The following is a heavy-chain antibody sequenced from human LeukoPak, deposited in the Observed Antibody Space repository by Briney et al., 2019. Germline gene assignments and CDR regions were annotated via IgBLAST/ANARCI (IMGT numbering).Heavy chain of an antibody. J-gene: IGHJ3*02. V-gene: IGHV4-59*01. D-gene: IGHD3-3*01. CDR1: GGSISSYY. Sequence: SETLSLTCTVSGGSISSYYWSWIRQPPGKGLEWIGYIYYSGSTNYSPSLKSRVTISVDTSKNQFSLKLSSVTAADTAVYYCATDFPSDFWSGYHRKDAFDIWGQGTMVTVSS. CDR3: ATDFPSDFWSGYHRKDAFDI. CDR2: IYYSGST.